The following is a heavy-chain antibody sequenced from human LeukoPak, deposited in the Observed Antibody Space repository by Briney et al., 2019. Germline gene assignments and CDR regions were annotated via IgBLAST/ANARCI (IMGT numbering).Heavy chain of an antibody. Sequence: ASVKVSCKASGYTFTGYYMHWVRQAPGQGLEWMGWINPNSDGTNYAQKFQGRVTMTRDTSISTAYMELSRLRSDDTAVYYCARDYGGNSDFDYWGQGTLVTVPS. D-gene: IGHD4-23*01. CDR1: GYTFTGYY. V-gene: IGHV1-2*02. CDR3: ARDYGGNSDFDY. J-gene: IGHJ4*02. CDR2: INPNSDGT.